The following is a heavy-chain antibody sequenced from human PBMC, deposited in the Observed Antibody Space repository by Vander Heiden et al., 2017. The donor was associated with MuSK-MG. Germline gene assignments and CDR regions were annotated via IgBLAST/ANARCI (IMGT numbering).Heavy chain of an antibody. CDR3: ARATRYYDYVWGSYRLNWFDP. D-gene: IGHD3-16*02. V-gene: IGHV4-59*01. CDR2: IDYSGST. CDR1: GGSISRYY. J-gene: IGHJ5*02. Sequence: QVQLQESGPGLVKPSETLSLTCTVSGGSISRYYWSGVRQPPGKGLEWIGYIDYSGSTNYNPSLKSRVTISVDTSKNQFSLKLSSVTAADTAVYYCARATRYYDYVWGSYRLNWFDPWGQGTLVTVSS.